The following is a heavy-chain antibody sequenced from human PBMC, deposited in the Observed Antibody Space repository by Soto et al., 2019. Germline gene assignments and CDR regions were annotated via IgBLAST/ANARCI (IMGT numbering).Heavy chain of an antibody. V-gene: IGHV4-31*03. CDR1: GGSISSGGYY. D-gene: IGHD2-15*01. J-gene: IGHJ4*02. CDR2: IYYSGST. CDR3: AAIVVVVAASNFDY. Sequence: TLSLTCTVSGGSISSGGYYWSWIRQHPGKGLEWIGYIYYSGSTYYNPSLKSRVTISVDTSKNQFSLKLSSVTAADTAVYYCAAIVVVVAASNFDYWGQGTLVTVSS.